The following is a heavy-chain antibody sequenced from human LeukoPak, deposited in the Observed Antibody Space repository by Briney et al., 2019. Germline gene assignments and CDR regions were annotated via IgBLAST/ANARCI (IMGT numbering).Heavy chain of an antibody. CDR3: ARAARPYCGGDCYGLDY. D-gene: IGHD2-21*02. Sequence: PSETLSLTCTVSGGSVSSYYWSWIRQHPGKGLEWIGYIYYSGSTYYNPSLKSRVTISVDTSKNQFSLKLSSVTAANTAVYYCARAARPYCGGDCYGLDYWGQGTLVTVSS. V-gene: IGHV4-59*06. CDR2: IYYSGST. CDR1: GGSVSSYY. J-gene: IGHJ4*02.